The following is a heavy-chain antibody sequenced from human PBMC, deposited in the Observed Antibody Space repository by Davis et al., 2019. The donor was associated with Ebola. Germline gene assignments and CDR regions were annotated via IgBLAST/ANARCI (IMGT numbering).Heavy chain of an antibody. CDR3: AKDSAVITPYYFDY. Sequence: GGSLRLSCAASGFTFSSYGMHWVRQAPGKGLEWVAFIRYDGSNKYYADSVKGRFTISRDNSKNTLYLQMNSLRAEDTAVYYCAKDSAVITPYYFDYWGQGTLVTVSS. V-gene: IGHV3-30*02. J-gene: IGHJ4*02. CDR1: GFTFSSYG. CDR2: IRYDGSNK. D-gene: IGHD3-22*01.